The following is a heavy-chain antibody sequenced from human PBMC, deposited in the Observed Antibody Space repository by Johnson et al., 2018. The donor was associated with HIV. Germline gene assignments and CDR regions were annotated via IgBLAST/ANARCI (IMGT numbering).Heavy chain of an antibody. J-gene: IGHJ3*02. Sequence: VQLVESGGGVVQPGRSLRLSCAASGFTFSSYGMHWVRQAPGKGLEWVAVIWYDGSNKYYADSVKGRFPISRDNAKNTLYLQMNSLRTGDTAVYYCAKDRASIAAALDAFDIWGQGTMVTVSS. D-gene: IGHD6-13*01. CDR1: GFTFSSYG. CDR2: IWYDGSNK. V-gene: IGHV3-33*06. CDR3: AKDRASIAAALDAFDI.